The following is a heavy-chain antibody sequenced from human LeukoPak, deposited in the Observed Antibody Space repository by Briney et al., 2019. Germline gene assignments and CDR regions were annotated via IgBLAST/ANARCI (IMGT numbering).Heavy chain of an antibody. CDR2: ISYDGSNK. CDR3: ARDRGPAGIGLVDY. Sequence: GGSLRLSCAASGFTFSSYAMQWVRQAPGKGLEWVAVISYDGSNKYYADSVKGRFTISRDNSKNTLYLQMNSLRAEDTAVYYCARDRGPAGIGLVDYWGQGTLVTVSS. CDR1: GFTFSSYA. V-gene: IGHV3-30*04. D-gene: IGHD1-26*01. J-gene: IGHJ4*02.